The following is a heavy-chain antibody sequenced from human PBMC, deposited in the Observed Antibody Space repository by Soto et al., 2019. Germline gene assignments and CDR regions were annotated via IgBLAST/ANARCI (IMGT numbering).Heavy chain of an antibody. CDR1: GGSFSGYY. CDR3: ARPREYSGYAGNWFDP. CDR2: INHSGST. Sequence: QVQLQQWGAGLLKPSETLSLTCAVYGGSFSGYYWSWIRQPPGKGLEWIGEINHSGSTNYNPSLKRRVTISVDTSKNQFSLKLSSVTAADTAVYYCARPREYSGYAGNWFDPWGQGTLVTVSS. D-gene: IGHD5-12*01. J-gene: IGHJ5*02. V-gene: IGHV4-34*01.